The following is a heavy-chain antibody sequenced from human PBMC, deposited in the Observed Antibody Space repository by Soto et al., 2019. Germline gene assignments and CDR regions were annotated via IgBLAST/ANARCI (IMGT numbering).Heavy chain of an antibody. CDR2: INPTGSVT. D-gene: IGHD5-12*01. V-gene: IGHV1-46*01. CDR1: GYSFITRYH. CDR3: AKDTGYDHDAFDI. Sequence: QVQLVQSGAEGKKAGASVKVSCKASGYSFITRYHMHWVRQDPGQGLEWMGIINPTGSVTRYSQKCQGRLTMTRDTSTATDYMELSDLTSEDTAVYFCAKDTGYDHDAFDIWGQGTRVTFSS. J-gene: IGHJ3*02.